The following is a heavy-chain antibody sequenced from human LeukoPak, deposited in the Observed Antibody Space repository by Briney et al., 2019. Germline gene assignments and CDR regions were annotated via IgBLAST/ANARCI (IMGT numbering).Heavy chain of an antibody. V-gene: IGHV7-4-1*02. D-gene: IGHD2-2*01. CDR1: GYTLTSDG. CDR2: INTNTGNP. Sequence: ASVKVSCKASGYTLTSDGMNWVRQAPGQGLQWMGWINTNTGNPTYAQGFTGRFVFSLDTSVSTAYLQISSLKAEDTAVYYCARALPGCYSTNCYGLDYWGQGTLVTVSS. CDR3: ARALPGCYSTNCYGLDY. J-gene: IGHJ4*02.